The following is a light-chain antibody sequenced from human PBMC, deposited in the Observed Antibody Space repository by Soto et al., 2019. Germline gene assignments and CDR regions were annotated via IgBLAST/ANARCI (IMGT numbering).Light chain of an antibody. CDR2: DVT. J-gene: IGLJ3*02. CDR3: RAYSSYSSQWV. CDR1: SREVGGYNY. V-gene: IGLV2-14*01. Sequence: ALTQPAAVSGTPGQSIAISGTGTSREVGGYNYVSWYQQHPGKAPRLLIYDVTDRPLGVSDRFSGSKSGNTGSLPISGLQAEDEAHYHCRAYSSYSSQWVFGGGTKVTVL.